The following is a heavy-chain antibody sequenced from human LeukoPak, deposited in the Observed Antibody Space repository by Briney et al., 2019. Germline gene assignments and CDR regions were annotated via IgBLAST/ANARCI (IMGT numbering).Heavy chain of an antibody. Sequence: NPSETLSLTCTVSGGSISSYYWSWIRQPPGKGLEWIGYIYYSGSTNYNPSLKSRVTISVDTSKNQFSLKLSSVTAADTAVYYCARCPDGDWFDPWGQGTLVTVSS. CDR1: GGSISSYY. CDR2: IYYSGST. CDR3: ARCPDGDWFDP. D-gene: IGHD3-10*01. V-gene: IGHV4-59*01. J-gene: IGHJ5*02.